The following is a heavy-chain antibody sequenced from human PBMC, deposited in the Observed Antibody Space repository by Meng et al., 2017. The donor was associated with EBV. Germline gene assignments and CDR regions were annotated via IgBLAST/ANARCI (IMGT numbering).Heavy chain of an antibody. CDR2: FLPRLGAP. Sequence: QVQVVPSAAEVKKPGSSGKVSCKTSGGPFRYYAISWVRQAPGQGLEWLGGFLPRLGAPNYAQKFHGRVKITADETTSTHYMDLSSLRSEDTAIYYCASESGRGYTPDYWGQGTLVTVSS. CDR3: ASESGRGYTPDY. CDR1: GGPFRYYA. D-gene: IGHD3-10*01. J-gene: IGHJ4*02. V-gene: IGHV1-69*01.